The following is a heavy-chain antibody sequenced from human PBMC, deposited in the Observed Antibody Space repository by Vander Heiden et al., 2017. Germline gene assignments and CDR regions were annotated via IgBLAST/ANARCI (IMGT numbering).Heavy chain of an antibody. CDR1: GFTFSSYG. CDR2: ICYDGSNK. D-gene: IGHD3-10*01. Sequence: QVQLVESGGGVVQPGRSLRRSCEASGFTFSSYGMHWVSQAPGKGLEWVAVICYDGSNKYYADSVKGRFTISRDNSKNTLYLQMNSLRAEDTAVYYCARERLLWFGALRYYGMDVWGQGTTVTVSS. CDR3: ARERLLWFGALRYYGMDV. J-gene: IGHJ6*02. V-gene: IGHV3-33*01.